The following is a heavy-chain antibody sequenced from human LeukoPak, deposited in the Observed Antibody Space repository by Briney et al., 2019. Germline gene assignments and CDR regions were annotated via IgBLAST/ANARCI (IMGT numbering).Heavy chain of an antibody. CDR3: AKRWPYYFDY. V-gene: IGHV3-23*01. J-gene: IGHJ4*02. CDR1: GLTFSTYA. Sequence: PGGSLRLSCAASGLTFSTYAMSWVRQAPGKGLEWVSTIGTSGGSTYYADSVKGRFTISRDNSKNTLYLQMNSRKAEDTAVYYCAKRWPYYFDYWGQGTLVTVSS. CDR2: IGTSGGST. D-gene: IGHD4-23*01.